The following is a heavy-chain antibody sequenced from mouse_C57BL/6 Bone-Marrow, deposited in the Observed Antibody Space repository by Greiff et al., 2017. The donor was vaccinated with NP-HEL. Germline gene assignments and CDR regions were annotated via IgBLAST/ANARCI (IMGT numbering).Heavy chain of an antibody. V-gene: IGHV1-7*01. CDR2: INPSSGYT. CDR3: ALIYYDNGGYFDY. CDR1: GYTFTSYW. J-gene: IGHJ2*01. D-gene: IGHD2-4*01. Sequence: QVQLQQSGAELAKPGASVKLSCKASGYTFTSYWMHWVKQRPGQGLEWIGYINPSSGYTKYNQKFKDKATLTADKSSSTAYMQLSSLTYEDSAVYYCALIYYDNGGYFDYWGQGTTLTVSS.